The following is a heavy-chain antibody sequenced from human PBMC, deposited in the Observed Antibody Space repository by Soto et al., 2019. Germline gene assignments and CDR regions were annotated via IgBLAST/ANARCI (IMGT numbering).Heavy chain of an antibody. Sequence: GGSLRLSCAASGFTFSSYSMNWVRQAPGKGLEWVSYISSSSSTIYYADSVKGRFTISRDNAKNSLYLQMNSLRDEDTAVYYCARDKWVVVGGYYYYYGMDVWGQGTTVTVSS. CDR1: GFTFSSYS. V-gene: IGHV3-48*02. D-gene: IGHD2-15*01. J-gene: IGHJ6*02. CDR2: ISSSSSTI. CDR3: ARDKWVVVGGYYYYYGMDV.